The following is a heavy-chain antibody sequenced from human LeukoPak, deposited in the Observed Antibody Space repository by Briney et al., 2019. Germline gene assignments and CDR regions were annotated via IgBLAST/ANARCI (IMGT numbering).Heavy chain of an antibody. V-gene: IGHV4-59*06. CDR3: ARERFGESYFDY. J-gene: IGHJ4*02. D-gene: IGHD3-10*01. Sequence: SETLSLTCTVSGGSISSYFWSWIRQHPGKGLEWIGYIYYSGSTYYNPSLKSRVTISVDTSKNQFSLKLSSVTAADTAVYYCARERFGESYFDYWGQGTLVTVSS. CDR1: GGSISSYF. CDR2: IYYSGST.